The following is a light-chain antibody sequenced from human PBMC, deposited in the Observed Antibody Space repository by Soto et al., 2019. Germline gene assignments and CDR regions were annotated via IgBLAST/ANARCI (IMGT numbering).Light chain of an antibody. CDR2: DAS. CDR3: HQRSNWPLT. CDR1: QGVFSS. V-gene: IGKV3-11*01. Sequence: EIVLTQSPVTLSLSPGERATLSCRASQGVFSSLAWYQQKPGQAPRLLIYDASTRATAIPARFRGSGSGTDFTLTISSLEPEDFAVYYCHQRSNWPLTFGGGTKVEIK. J-gene: IGKJ4*01.